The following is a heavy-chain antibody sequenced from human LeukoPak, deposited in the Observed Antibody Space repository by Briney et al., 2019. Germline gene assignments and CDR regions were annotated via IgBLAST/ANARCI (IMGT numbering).Heavy chain of an antibody. CDR2: IHGDGSST. CDR3: VSFYETN. D-gene: IGHD2/OR15-2a*01. V-gene: IGHV3-74*01. CDR1: GFTVSSNY. Sequence: GGSLRLSCAASGFTVSSNYMSWVRQAPGKGLVWVAHIHGDGSSTTYADSVKGRFAISRDNAKNTLYLQMNSLRAEDTAVYYCVSFYETNWGQGTLVTVSS. J-gene: IGHJ4*02.